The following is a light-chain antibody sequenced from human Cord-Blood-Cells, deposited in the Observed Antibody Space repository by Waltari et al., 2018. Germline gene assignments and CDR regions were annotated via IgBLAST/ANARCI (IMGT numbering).Light chain of an antibody. CDR2: EGR. Sequence: QSALTQPASVSGSPGQSIPISCTGTSSDVGRYHLVSWYQQHPGKAPKLMIYEGRKRPSGVSNRFSGSKSGNTASLTISGLQAEDEADYYCCSYAGSSTVFGGGTKLTVL. V-gene: IGLV2-23*01. CDR3: CSYAGSSTV. CDR1: SSDVGRYHL. J-gene: IGLJ3*02.